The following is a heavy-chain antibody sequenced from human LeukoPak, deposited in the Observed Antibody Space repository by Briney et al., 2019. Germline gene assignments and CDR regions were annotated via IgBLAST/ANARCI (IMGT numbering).Heavy chain of an antibody. CDR1: GGSISSYY. V-gene: IGHV4-59*12. CDR2: IYYSGST. D-gene: IGHD2-15*01. CDR3: AREKTVCSGGSCYSVYYYYYMDV. Sequence: SETLSLTCTVSGGSISSYYWSWIRQPPGKGLEWIGYIYYSGSTNYNPSLKSRVTMSVDTSKNQFSLKLSSVTAADTAVYYCAREKTVCSGGSCYSVYYYYYMDVWGKGTTVTISS. J-gene: IGHJ6*03.